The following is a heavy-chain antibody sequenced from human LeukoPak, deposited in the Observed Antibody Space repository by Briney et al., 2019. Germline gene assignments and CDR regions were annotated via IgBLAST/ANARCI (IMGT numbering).Heavy chain of an antibody. V-gene: IGHV3-48*01. J-gene: IGHJ3*02. CDR1: EFTFSSYN. D-gene: IGHD3-22*01. CDR3: ARSYYYDSLDAFDI. CDR2: ISSSSSTI. Sequence: PGGSLRLSCAASEFTFSSYNMNWVRQAPGKGLEWVSYISSSSSTIYYADSVKGRFTISRDNAKNSLYLQMNSLRAEDTAVYYCARSYYYDSLDAFDIWGQGTMVTVSS.